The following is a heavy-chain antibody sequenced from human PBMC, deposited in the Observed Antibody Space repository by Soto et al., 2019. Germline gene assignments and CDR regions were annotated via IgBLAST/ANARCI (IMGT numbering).Heavy chain of an antibody. V-gene: IGHV3-30*02. CDR2: IWSDGSNK. CDR3: AKDRAGYSSGWYVY. Sequence: GGSLRLSCAASGFTFSTYGMHWVRQAPGKGLEWVALIWSDGSNKYYADSVKGRFTISRDNSKNTLYLQMNSLRAEDTAVYYCAKDRAGYSSGWYVYWGQGTLVTVSS. D-gene: IGHD6-19*01. CDR1: GFTFSTYG. J-gene: IGHJ4*02.